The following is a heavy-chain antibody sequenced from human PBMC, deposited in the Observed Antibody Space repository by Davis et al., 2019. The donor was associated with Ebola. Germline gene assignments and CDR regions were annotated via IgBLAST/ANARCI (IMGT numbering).Heavy chain of an antibody. Sequence: GESLKISCAASGFTFSNYLMTWVRQAPGEGLELVAHIKEDGSQKYYVDSVKGRFTISRDNAQTSLSLQMNSLRVDDTAIYYCVRDAGWQRLDNWGQGTLVTVSS. D-gene: IGHD2-15*01. CDR1: GFTFSNYL. CDR3: VRDAGWQRLDN. J-gene: IGHJ4*02. V-gene: IGHV3-7*01. CDR2: IKEDGSQK.